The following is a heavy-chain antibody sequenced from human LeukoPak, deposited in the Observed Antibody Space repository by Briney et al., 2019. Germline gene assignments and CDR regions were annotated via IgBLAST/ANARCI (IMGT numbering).Heavy chain of an antibody. V-gene: IGHV5-51*01. D-gene: IGHD6-6*01. CDR1: GYSFTDYW. J-gene: IGHJ4*02. CDR2: IYPGDSDT. Sequence: GESLKISCKASGYSFTDYWIGWVRQMPGKGLEWMGIIYPGDSDTRYSPSFQGQVTMSADKSISTAYLQWSSLKASDTATYYCARLSAYSSSSAFRRTLDYWGQGTLVTVSS. CDR3: ARLSAYSSSSAFRRTLDY.